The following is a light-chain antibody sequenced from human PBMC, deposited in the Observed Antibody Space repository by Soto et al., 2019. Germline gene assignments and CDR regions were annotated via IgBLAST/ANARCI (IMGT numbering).Light chain of an antibody. V-gene: IGKV1-27*01. CDR2: AAS. J-gene: IGKJ3*01. Sequence: DIQMTQSPTSLSASVGDRVTITCRASQGITNLVAWYQQKPGKAPKLLIYAASTLQSGIPSRFSGSGYGTDFTLTINSLQTEDVATYSCQNYSSVSVFGPGTKVEIK. CDR3: QNYSSVSV. CDR1: QGITNL.